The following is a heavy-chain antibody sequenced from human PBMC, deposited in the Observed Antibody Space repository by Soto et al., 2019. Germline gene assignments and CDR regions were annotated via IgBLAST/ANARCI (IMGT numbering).Heavy chain of an antibody. CDR3: ARVGKVVDATAWSVWFDP. CDR1: GFSCSDYY. J-gene: IGHJ5*02. V-gene: IGHV3-11*06. D-gene: IGHD2-15*01. CDR2: ISSSSSYT. Sequence: PGWSLRLSCAASGFSCSDYYMSWIRQAPGKGLEWVSYISSSSSYTNYADSVKGRFTISRDNAKNSLYLQMNSLRAEDTAVYYCARVGKVVDATAWSVWFDPWGQGTLVTGSS.